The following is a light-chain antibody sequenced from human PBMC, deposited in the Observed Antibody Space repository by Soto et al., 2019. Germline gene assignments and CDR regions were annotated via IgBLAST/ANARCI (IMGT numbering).Light chain of an antibody. CDR1: SSDVGGYNY. J-gene: IGLJ1*01. CDR2: EVT. Sequence: QSVMTEAASVSGTPGQSITISCIGTSSDVGGYNYVSWYQQHPGKAPKLMIYEVTNRPSGVSNRFSGSKSGNTASLTISGLQAEDEADYYCSSYTSSTSYVFGTGTKVTVL. V-gene: IGLV2-14*01. CDR3: SSYTSSTSYV.